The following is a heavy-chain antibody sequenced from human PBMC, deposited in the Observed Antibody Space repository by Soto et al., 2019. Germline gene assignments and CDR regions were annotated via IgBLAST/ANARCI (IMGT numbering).Heavy chain of an antibody. CDR2: ISGSGQTT. D-gene: IGHD4-4*01. Sequence: GSLRLSCAVSGFTFSSYSLSWLRQAPGKGLEWVSGISGSGQTTHYKDSVKGRFTISRDNFRNTLYLQVNSLRAEDTAIYFCAKSRGDSWTTYFFDYWGQGALVTVSS. CDR3: AKSRGDSWTTYFFDY. J-gene: IGHJ4*02. V-gene: IGHV3-23*01. CDR1: GFTFSSYS.